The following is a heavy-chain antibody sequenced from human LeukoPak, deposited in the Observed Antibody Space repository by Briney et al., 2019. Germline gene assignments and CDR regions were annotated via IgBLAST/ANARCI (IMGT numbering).Heavy chain of an antibody. V-gene: IGHV3-9*03. Sequence: PGRSLRLSCAASGFTFDDYAMHWVRQAPGKGLEWVSGISWNSGSIGYADSVKGRFTISRDNAKNSLYLQMNSLRAEDMALYYCAKSSIEYSSSSDFDYWGQGTLVTVSS. CDR2: ISWNSGSI. D-gene: IGHD6-6*01. CDR3: AKSSIEYSSSSDFDY. J-gene: IGHJ4*02. CDR1: GFTFDDYA.